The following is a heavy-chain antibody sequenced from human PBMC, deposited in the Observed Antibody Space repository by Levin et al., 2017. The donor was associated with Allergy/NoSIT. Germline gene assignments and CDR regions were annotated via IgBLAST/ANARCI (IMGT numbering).Heavy chain of an antibody. D-gene: IGHD5-12*01. CDR1: GGTFSSYA. CDR2: IIPIFGTA. CDR3: ARGEKYSGYDWSFDY. Sequence: ASVKVSCKASGGTFSSYAISWVRQAPGQGLEWMGGIIPIFGTANYAQKFQGRVTITADESTSTAYMELSSLRSEDTAVYYCARGEKYSGYDWSFDYWGQGTLVTVSS. J-gene: IGHJ4*02. V-gene: IGHV1-69*13.